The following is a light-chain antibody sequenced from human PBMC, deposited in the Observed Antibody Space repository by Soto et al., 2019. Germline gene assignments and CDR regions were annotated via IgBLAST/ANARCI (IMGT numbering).Light chain of an antibody. J-gene: IGKJ2*01. V-gene: IGKV1-39*01. Sequence: DIQMTQSPSSVSASVGDRVTITCRASQSISSYLNWYQQKPGKAPKLLIYAASSLQSGVPSRFSGSGSGTDFTLTISSLQPEDFATYYCQQSYSTLMYTFGQGTKVDIK. CDR3: QQSYSTLMYT. CDR2: AAS. CDR1: QSISSY.